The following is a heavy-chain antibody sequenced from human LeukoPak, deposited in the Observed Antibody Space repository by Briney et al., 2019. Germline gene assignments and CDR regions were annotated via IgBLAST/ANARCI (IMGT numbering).Heavy chain of an antibody. Sequence: SETLSLTCTVSGGSISSSSYYWGWIRQPPGKGLEWIGSIYYSGSTYYNPSLKSRVTISVDTSKNQFSLKLSSVTAADTAVYYCASLLNYYDSSGFPLGDYFDYWGQGTLVTVSS. CDR1: GGSISSSSYY. CDR3: ASLLNYYDSSGFPLGDYFDY. CDR2: IYYSGST. J-gene: IGHJ4*02. D-gene: IGHD3-22*01. V-gene: IGHV4-39*07.